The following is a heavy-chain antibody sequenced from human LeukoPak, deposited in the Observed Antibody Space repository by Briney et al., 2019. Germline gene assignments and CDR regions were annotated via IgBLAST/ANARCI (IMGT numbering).Heavy chain of an antibody. D-gene: IGHD1-26*01. Sequence: KFQGRVTITADKSTSTAYMEVRSLESEDTAVYYCARSVGGATTPRFDYWGQGTLVTVSS. J-gene: IGHJ4*02. V-gene: IGHV1-69*02. CDR3: ARSVGGATTPRFDY.